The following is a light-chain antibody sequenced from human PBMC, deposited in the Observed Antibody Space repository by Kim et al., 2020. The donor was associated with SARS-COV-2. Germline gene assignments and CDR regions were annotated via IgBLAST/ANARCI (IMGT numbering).Light chain of an antibody. Sequence: YELTQPPSVSVSPGQTASITCSGYKLGDKYVSWYQQKPGQSSVVVIYQDNQRPSGIPERFSGSNAGNTATLTISGTQAMEEADYYCQAWDSSTHNYVFGAGTKVTV. CDR3: QAWDSSTHNYV. CDR2: QDN. V-gene: IGLV3-1*01. CDR1: KLGDKY. J-gene: IGLJ1*01.